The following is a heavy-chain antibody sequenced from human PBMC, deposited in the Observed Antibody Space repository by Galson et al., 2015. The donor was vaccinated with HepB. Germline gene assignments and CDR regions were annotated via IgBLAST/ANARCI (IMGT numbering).Heavy chain of an antibody. J-gene: IGHJ3*02. CDR3: ARDHSFDYYDSSGYYYDGAFDI. CDR2: IIPIFGTA. CDR1: GGTFSSYA. V-gene: IGHV1-69*13. D-gene: IGHD3-22*01. Sequence: SVKVSCKASGGTFSSYAISWVRQAPGQGLEWMGGIIPIFGTANYAQKFQGRVTITADESTSTAYMELSSLRSEDTAVYYCARDHSFDYYDSSGYYYDGAFDIWGQGTMVTVSS.